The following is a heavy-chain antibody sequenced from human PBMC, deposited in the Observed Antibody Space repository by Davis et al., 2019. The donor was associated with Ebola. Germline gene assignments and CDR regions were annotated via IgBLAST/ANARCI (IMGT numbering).Heavy chain of an antibody. Sequence: GSLRPSCTVSGGSISSGGYYWSWIRQHPGKGLEWTGYIYYSGSTNYNPSLKTRVTISVDPSKNQFSLKLSSVTAADTAVYYCARETTVNTFGYYGMDVWGQGTTVTVSS. J-gene: IGHJ6*02. D-gene: IGHD4-17*01. CDR1: GGSISSGGYY. V-gene: IGHV4-61*08. CDR3: ARETTVNTFGYYGMDV. CDR2: IYYSGST.